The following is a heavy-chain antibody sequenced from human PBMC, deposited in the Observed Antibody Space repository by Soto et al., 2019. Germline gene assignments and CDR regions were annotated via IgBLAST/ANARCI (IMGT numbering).Heavy chain of an antibody. CDR1: GGSISSYY. J-gene: IGHJ5*02. D-gene: IGHD2-15*01. V-gene: IGHV4-59*08. Sequence: SGTLSLTCTVSGGSISSYYWSWIRQPPGKGLEWIGYIYYSGSTNYNPSLKSRVTISVDTSKNQFSLKLSSVTAADTAVYYCARLSGGSRNWFDPWGQGTLVTVS. CDR2: IYYSGST. CDR3: ARLSGGSRNWFDP.